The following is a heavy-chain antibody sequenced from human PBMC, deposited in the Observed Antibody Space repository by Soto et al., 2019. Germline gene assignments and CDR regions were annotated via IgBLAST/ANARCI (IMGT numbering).Heavy chain of an antibody. D-gene: IGHD6-6*01. CDR3: ARQAARNYIDS. CDR2: IDSRGRTL. CDR1: GFTFTDYS. Sequence: GGSLRLSCAASGFTFTDYSMSWIRQSPGKGLEWLAFIDSRGRTLSYADSVKGRFTISRDNAKNSLYLQMHSLRADDTAVYYCARQAARNYIDSWGQGDVVTVSS. J-gene: IGHJ4*02. V-gene: IGHV3-11*01.